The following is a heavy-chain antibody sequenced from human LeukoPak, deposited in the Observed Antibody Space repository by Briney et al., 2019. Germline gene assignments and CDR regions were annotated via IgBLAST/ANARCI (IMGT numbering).Heavy chain of an antibody. Sequence: ASVKVSCKASGFTFTSSAMQWVRQARGQRLEWIGWIVVGSGNTNYAQKFQERVTITRDMSTSTAYMELSSLRSKDTAVYYCAADYYDSSGYSIWGQGTLVTVSS. CDR1: GFTFTSSA. CDR2: IVVGSGNT. J-gene: IGHJ4*02. D-gene: IGHD3-22*01. CDR3: AADYYDSSGYSI. V-gene: IGHV1-58*02.